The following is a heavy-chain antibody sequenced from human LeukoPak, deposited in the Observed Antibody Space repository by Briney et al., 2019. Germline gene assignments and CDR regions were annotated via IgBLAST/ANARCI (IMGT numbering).Heavy chain of an antibody. Sequence: GGSLRLSCAASGFTFSNYWMSWVRQAPGKGLECVAIISHDGEKTFYSESVRGRFTISRDNWKNTMSLQMDSLRPEDTAMYHCARIGHGWTYGGGLDPWGQGTLVIV. V-gene: IGHV3-30*03. CDR1: GFTFSNYW. CDR3: ARIGHGWTYGGGLDP. D-gene: IGHD4-23*01. J-gene: IGHJ5*02. CDR2: ISHDGEKT.